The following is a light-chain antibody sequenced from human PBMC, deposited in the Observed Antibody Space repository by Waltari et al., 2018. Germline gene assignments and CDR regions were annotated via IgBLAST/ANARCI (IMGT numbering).Light chain of an antibody. J-gene: IGKJ2*03. CDR2: GAS. V-gene: IGKV3-15*01. Sequence: EVVLTQSPVTLSVSPGETVTLSCRASQSVASYLAWYQQKSGQAPRLLIYGASSRASGVPARFSGGGSATEVTLTISGLQSEDFAVYYCQQYGNLPPYSFGQGTQLEIK. CDR3: QQYGNLPPYS. CDR1: QSVASY.